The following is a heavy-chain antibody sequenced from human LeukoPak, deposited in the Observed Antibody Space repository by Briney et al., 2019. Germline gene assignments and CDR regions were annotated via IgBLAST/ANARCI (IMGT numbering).Heavy chain of an antibody. V-gene: IGHV3-74*01. CDR3: ASFYGTY. D-gene: IGHD2/OR15-2a*01. Sequence: PGGSLRLSCAASGNYWMHWVRQAPGKGLVWVSHINSDGSWTSYADSVKGRFTISKDNAKNTVYLQMNNLRAEDTAVYYCASFYGTYWGRGTLVTVSS. CDR2: INSDGSWT. J-gene: IGHJ4*02. CDR1: GNYW.